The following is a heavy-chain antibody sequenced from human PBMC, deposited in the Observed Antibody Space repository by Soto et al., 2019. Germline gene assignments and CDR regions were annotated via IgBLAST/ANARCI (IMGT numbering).Heavy chain of an antibody. J-gene: IGHJ6*02. CDR3: ARNRRQLLLPHYYYYYGMDV. D-gene: IGHD2-15*01. CDR2: IIPIFGTA. CDR1: GGTFSSYA. Sequence: SVKVSCKASGGTFSSYAISWVRQAPGQGLEWMGGIIPIFGTANYAQKFQGRVTITADESTSTAYMELSSLRSEDTAVYYCARNRRQLLLPHYYYYYGMDVWGQGTTVTVSS. V-gene: IGHV1-69*13.